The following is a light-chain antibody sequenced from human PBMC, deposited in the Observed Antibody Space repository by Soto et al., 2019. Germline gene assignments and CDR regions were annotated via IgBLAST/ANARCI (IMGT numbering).Light chain of an antibody. J-gene: IGLJ2*01. Sequence: QSALTQPASVSGSPGQSITVSCIGTSSDIGGYNYVSWYQQHPGKAPKLMIHDVSNRPSGVSDRFSGSKSGNTASLPISGLQVDDEAYYYCSSYTSSNTQVFGGGTKLTVL. CDR3: SSYTSSNTQV. CDR2: DVS. CDR1: SSDIGGYNY. V-gene: IGLV2-14*03.